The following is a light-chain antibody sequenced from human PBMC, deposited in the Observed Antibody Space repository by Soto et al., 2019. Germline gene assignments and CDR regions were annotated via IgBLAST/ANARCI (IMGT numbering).Light chain of an antibody. Sequence: EIVLTQSPGTLSLSPGERATLSCRASQSVSSSYLAWYQQTPGQAPRLLFYGASSRATGIPDRFSGSGSGTDFTLTISSLESEDFAVYYCQQYNSSPPYTFGQGTKLEIK. V-gene: IGKV3-20*01. J-gene: IGKJ2*01. CDR3: QQYNSSPPYT. CDR1: QSVSSSY. CDR2: GAS.